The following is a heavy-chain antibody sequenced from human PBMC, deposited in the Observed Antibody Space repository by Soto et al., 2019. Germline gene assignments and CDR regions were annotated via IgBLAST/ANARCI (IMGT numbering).Heavy chain of an antibody. CDR2: ISGSGSTT. CDR1: GFIFSNYA. CDR3: VREASSTGLHLDH. D-gene: IGHD6-6*01. J-gene: IGHJ4*02. V-gene: IGHV3-23*01. Sequence: GGSLRLSCAASGFIFSNYAMSWVRQAPGKGLEWVSFISGSGSTTYYADSVEGRFTISRGNSKNMLYVQMNSPRAEDAAVYYCVREASSTGLHLDHWGRGTLVTVSS.